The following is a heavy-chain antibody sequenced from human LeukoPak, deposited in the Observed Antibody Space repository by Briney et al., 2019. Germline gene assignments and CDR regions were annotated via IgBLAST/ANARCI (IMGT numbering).Heavy chain of an antibody. Sequence: GGSLRLSCTASGFTFSSYAMTWVRQAPGKGLECVSVISGIGTTTYYADSVKGRFTTSRDNSKNTLFLQMNSLRVEDTATYYCTKKRTTSVTDWFDPWGQGTLVTVSS. CDR1: GFTFSSYA. J-gene: IGHJ5*02. CDR2: ISGIGTTT. D-gene: IGHD4-17*01. CDR3: TKKRTTSVTDWFDP. V-gene: IGHV3-23*01.